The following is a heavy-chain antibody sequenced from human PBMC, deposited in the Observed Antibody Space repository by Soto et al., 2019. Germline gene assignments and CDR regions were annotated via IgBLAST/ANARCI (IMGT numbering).Heavy chain of an antibody. CDR1: GYTFTSYG. V-gene: IGHV1-18*01. CDR3: ARKSDGGYYYYGMDV. CDR2: ISAYNGNT. Sequence: QVQLVQSGAEVKKPGASVKVSCKASGYTFTSYGIRWVRQAPGQGLEWMGWISAYNGNTNYAQKLQGRVTMTTDTSASTGYMELRSLRSDDTAVYYCARKSDGGYYYYGMDVWGQGTTVTVSS. J-gene: IGHJ6*02.